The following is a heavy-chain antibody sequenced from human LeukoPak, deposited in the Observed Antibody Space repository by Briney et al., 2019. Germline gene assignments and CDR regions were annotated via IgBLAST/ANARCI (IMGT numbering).Heavy chain of an antibody. CDR2: ISGSNSYI. CDR3: ARDQSGVAGPGYYNYMDV. Sequence: PGGSLRLSCAASGFTFSGFAMSWIRQAPGKGLEWVSSISGSNSYIHYADSVKGRFTISRDNAKNSLYLQMNSLRAEDTAVYYCARDQSGVAGPGYYNYMDVWGNGTTVIISS. V-gene: IGHV3-21*01. J-gene: IGHJ6*03. CDR1: GFTFSGFA. D-gene: IGHD6-19*01.